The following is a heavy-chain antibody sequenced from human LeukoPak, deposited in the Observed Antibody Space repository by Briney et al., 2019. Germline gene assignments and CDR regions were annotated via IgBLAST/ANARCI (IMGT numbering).Heavy chain of an antibody. J-gene: IGHJ5*02. CDR3: AREGTSGTHLNWFDP. V-gene: IGHV4-59*01. D-gene: IGHD1-1*01. CDR2: IYGSGST. CDR1: SGSISSYY. Sequence: SETLSLTCTVSSGSISSYYWSWIRQPPGKGLEWIGHIYGSGSTNYNPSLKSRVTLSVDTSKNQFSLKLSSATAADTAVYYCAREGTSGTHLNWFDPWGQGTLVTVSS.